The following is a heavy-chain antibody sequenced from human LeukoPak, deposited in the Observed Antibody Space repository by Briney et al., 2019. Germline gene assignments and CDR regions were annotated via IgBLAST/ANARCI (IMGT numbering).Heavy chain of an antibody. CDR2: ISYDGSNK. V-gene: IGHV3-30*18. CDR1: GFTFSSYA. CDR3: AKEITRPNRAVAGLNY. Sequence: GGSLRLSCTASGFTFSSYAMNWVRQAPGKGLEWVALISYDGSNKYYADSVKGRFTISRDNSKNTLYLQMNSLRAEDTAVYYCAKEITRPNRAVAGLNYWGQGTLVTVSS. J-gene: IGHJ4*02. D-gene: IGHD6-19*01.